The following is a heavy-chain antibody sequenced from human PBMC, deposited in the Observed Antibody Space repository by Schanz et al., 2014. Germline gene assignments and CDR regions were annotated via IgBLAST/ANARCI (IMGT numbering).Heavy chain of an antibody. V-gene: IGHV3-21*04. CDR1: GFNFSSYS. CDR3: VRDELLWFGEVLSLDY. J-gene: IGHJ4*02. D-gene: IGHD3-10*01. Sequence: EVKMVESGGGLVKPGGSLRLSCAASGFNFSSYSLNWVRQAPGKGLEWVSSISYGTSYIYYAESAKGRFTISRDNAKNSLYLQMNGLRAEDTALYYCVRDELLWFGEVLSLDYWGQGALVTVSS. CDR2: ISYGTSYI.